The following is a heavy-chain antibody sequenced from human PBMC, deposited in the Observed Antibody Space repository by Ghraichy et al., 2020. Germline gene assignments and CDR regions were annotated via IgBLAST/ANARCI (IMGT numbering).Heavy chain of an antibody. V-gene: IGHV3-21*01. CDR1: GFSFSTYW. Sequence: LSLTCAASGFSFSTYWMNWVRQVPGKGLEWVSSISSGSGYISYADSVKGRFTISRDDATTSVYLQMTSLRVEDTAVYYCGGSGGSLFLPRVDYWGQGTLVTVSS. D-gene: IGHD6-13*01. CDR3: GGSGGSLFLPRVDY. CDR2: ISSGSGYI. J-gene: IGHJ4*02.